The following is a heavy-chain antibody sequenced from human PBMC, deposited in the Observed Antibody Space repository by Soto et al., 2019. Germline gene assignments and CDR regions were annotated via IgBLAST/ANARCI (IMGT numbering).Heavy chain of an antibody. CDR1: GYTFTSYG. Sequence: QVQLVQSGAEVKKPGASVKVSCKASGYTFTSYGISWVRQAPGQGREWMGWISAYNGNTNYAQKLQGRVTMTTDTSTSTAYMELRSLRSDDTAVYYCARAHGGQNPYGDYVGWFDPWGQGTLVTVSS. J-gene: IGHJ5*02. CDR2: ISAYNGNT. D-gene: IGHD4-17*01. V-gene: IGHV1-18*04. CDR3: ARAHGGQNPYGDYVGWFDP.